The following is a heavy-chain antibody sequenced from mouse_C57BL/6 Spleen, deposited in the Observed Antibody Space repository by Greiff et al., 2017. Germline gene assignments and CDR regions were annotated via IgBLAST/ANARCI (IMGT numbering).Heavy chain of an antibody. CDR2: IYPGSGST. CDR1: GYTFTSYW. CDR3: AGLITTVVAPDY. D-gene: IGHD1-1*01. Sequence: VQLQQPGAELVKPGASVKMSCKASGYTFTSYWITWVKQRPGQGLEWIGDIYPGSGSTNYNEKFKSKATLTVDTSSSTAYMQLSSLTSEDSAVYYCAGLITTVVAPDYWGQGTTLTVSS. V-gene: IGHV1-55*01. J-gene: IGHJ2*01.